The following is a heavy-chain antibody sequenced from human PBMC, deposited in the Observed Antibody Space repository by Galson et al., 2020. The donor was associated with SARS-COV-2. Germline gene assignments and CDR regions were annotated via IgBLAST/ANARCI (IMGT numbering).Heavy chain of an antibody. V-gene: IGHV4-34*01. Sequence: SQASETLSLTCAVSGGSFNDYYWSWIRQSPGKGLEWIGEINHSGSTKYNPSLKSRVTISVQMSKNQLSLRLRSVTAADTAMYYCARGRPAAIAEAGKYFAYWGQGTLVIVSS. D-gene: IGHD2-2*02. CDR3: ARGRPAAIAEAGKYFAY. CDR1: GGSFNDYY. J-gene: IGHJ1*01. CDR2: INHSGST.